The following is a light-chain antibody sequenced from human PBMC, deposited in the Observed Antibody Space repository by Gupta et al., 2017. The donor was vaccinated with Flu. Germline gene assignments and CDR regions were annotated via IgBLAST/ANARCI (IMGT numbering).Light chain of an antibody. CDR2: DVN. Sequence: QSALTQPASVSGSPGQSITISCTGTSSDVGGYDFVSWCQHHPGKAPKLIMYDVNSRPSGVSNRFSGSKSGNTASLTISGLQAEDEADYYGSSYTSSNTVIFGGGTKVTVL. CDR1: SSDVGGYDF. CDR3: SSYTSSNTVI. V-gene: IGLV2-14*01. J-gene: IGLJ2*01.